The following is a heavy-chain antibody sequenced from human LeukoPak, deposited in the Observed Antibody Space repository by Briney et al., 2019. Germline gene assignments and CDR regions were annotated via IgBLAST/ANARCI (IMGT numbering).Heavy chain of an antibody. CDR3: ARGLNSLDY. CDR1: GFTFRSYE. D-gene: IGHD5-24*01. CDR2: ISSSGSTI. J-gene: IGHJ4*02. V-gene: IGHV3-48*03. Sequence: HPGGSLRLSCAASGFTFRSYEMNCVREAPGKGLEWVSYISSSGSTIYYADSVKGRFTISRDNAKHSLYLQMNSLRAEDTAVYYCARGLNSLDYWGQGTLVTVSS.